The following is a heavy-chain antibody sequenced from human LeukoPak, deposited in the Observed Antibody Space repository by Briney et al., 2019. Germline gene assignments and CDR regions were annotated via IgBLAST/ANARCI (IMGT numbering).Heavy chain of an antibody. J-gene: IGHJ6*02. Sequence: SETLSLTCTVSGGSISGFYWSWIRQPPGKGLEWIGYIYSTGDTNSDPSLKSRVTISVDTSKNQFSLKLSSVTAADTAVYYCARETHFDVWGQGTTVTVSS. CDR3: ARETHFDV. V-gene: IGHV4-59*01. CDR2: IYSTGDT. CDR1: GGSISGFY.